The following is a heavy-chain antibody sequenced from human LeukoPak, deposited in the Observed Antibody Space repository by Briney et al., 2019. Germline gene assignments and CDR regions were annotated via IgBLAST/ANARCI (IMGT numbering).Heavy chain of an antibody. V-gene: IGHV4-34*01. Sequence: PSETLSLTCAVYGVSFSGYYWSWIRQPPGKGLEWIGEINHSGSTNYNPSLKSRVTISVDTSKNQFSLKLSSVTAADTAVYYCARPSRPYYYYYYMDVWGKGTTVTISS. J-gene: IGHJ6*03. CDR3: ARPSRPYYYYYYMDV. CDR2: INHSGST. CDR1: GVSFSGYY.